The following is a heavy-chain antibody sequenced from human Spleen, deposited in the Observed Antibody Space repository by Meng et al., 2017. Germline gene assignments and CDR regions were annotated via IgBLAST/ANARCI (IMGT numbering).Heavy chain of an antibody. J-gene: IGHJ5*02. Sequence: GESLKISCAASGFTFSRYWMSWVRQAPGKGLEWVSAISGGGGSTFYADFVKGRFTISRDKSKNTLYLQMNSLTADDTAVYYCAKYIGSGSRETYDTWGQGTLVTVSS. CDR1: GFTFSRYW. V-gene: IGHV3-23*01. CDR3: AKYIGSGSRETYDT. CDR2: ISGGGGST. D-gene: IGHD3-3*01.